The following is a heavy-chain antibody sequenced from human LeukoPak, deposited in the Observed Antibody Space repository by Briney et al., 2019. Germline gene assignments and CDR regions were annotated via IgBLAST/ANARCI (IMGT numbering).Heavy chain of an antibody. D-gene: IGHD3-22*01. CDR2: IYYSGST. V-gene: IGHV4-39*01. CDR3: ARVQEGYYYDSSGYYFDY. J-gene: IGHJ4*02. Sequence: PSETLSLTCTVSGGSISSSSYYWGWIRQPPGKGLEWIGSIYYSGSTYYNPSLKSRVTISVDTSKNQFSLKLSSVTAADTAVYYCARVQEGYYYDSSGYYFDYWGQGTLVTVSS. CDR1: GGSISSSSYY.